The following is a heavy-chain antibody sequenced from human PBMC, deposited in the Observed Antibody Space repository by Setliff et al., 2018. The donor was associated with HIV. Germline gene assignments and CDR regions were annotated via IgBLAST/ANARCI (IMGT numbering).Heavy chain of an antibody. D-gene: IGHD3-22*01. CDR2: IYWDDDK. CDR3: AHTTSYDNSGHVFHH. CDR1: GYSISSGYYW. J-gene: IGHJ1*01. V-gene: IGHV2-5*02. Sequence: TLSLTCTVSGYSISSGYYWGWIRQPPGKGLEWLALIYWDDDKRYTPSLRSRITITKDTSKNQVVLTMANMDPVDTGTYYCAHTTSYDNSGHVFHHWGQGTLVTVSS.